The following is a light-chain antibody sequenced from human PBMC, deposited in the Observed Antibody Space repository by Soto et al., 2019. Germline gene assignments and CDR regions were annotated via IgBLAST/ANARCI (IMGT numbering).Light chain of an antibody. CDR3: QQTYNVPQT. Sequence: DIHMTQFPSSLSASVGDRVTITCRASQTIRAYLNWFQQKPGKAPELLIYAASSLQSGVPPRFSGSVSGAEFTLTINSLQLEDTATYYCQQTYNVPQTYGQGTKVEIK. V-gene: IGKV1-39*01. CDR2: AAS. CDR1: QTIRAY. J-gene: IGKJ1*01.